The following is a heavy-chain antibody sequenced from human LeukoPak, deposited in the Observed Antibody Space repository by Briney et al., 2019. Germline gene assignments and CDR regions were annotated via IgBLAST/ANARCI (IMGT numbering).Heavy chain of an antibody. CDR2: IWYDGSNK. J-gene: IGHJ4*02. V-gene: IGHV3-33*01. D-gene: IGHD2-2*01. Sequence: QPGGSLRLSCAASGFIFSSYGMHWVRQAPGEGLEWVAIIWYDGSNKYYADSVKGRFTISRDNSKNTLYLQMNSLRVEDTAMYYCARDHQYYFDYWGQGTLVTVSS. CDR3: ARDHQYYFDY. CDR1: GFIFSSYG.